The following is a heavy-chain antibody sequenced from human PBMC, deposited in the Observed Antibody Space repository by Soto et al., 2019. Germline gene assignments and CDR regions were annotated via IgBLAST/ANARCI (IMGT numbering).Heavy chain of an antibody. CDR3: ATKGKTTVTTRGYYYYMDV. V-gene: IGHV1-24*01. CDR2: FDPEDGET. J-gene: IGHJ6*03. D-gene: IGHD4-17*01. CDR1: GYTLTELS. Sequence: ASVKVSCKVSGYTLTELSMQWVRQAPGKGLEWMGGFDPEDGETIYAQKFQGRVTMTEDTSTDTAYMELSSLRSEDTAVYYCATKGKTTVTTRGYYYYMDVWGKGTTVTVSS.